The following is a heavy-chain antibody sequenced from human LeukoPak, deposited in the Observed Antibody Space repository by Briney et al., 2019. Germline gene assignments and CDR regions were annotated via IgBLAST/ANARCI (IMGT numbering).Heavy chain of an antibody. Sequence: AENPSLTFTCSGGSLSSYHWGWIRQPPGKRPDWIGFISYSGSTNSNPSLKSRVAISIDTSENQFSLKLSSVTAADTAVYYCVRGNYDSRGYSNAFDIWGQGAMVTVSS. V-gene: IGHV4-59*01. CDR1: GGSLSSYH. J-gene: IGHJ3*02. CDR2: ISYSGST. CDR3: VRGNYDSRGYSNAFDI. D-gene: IGHD3-22*01.